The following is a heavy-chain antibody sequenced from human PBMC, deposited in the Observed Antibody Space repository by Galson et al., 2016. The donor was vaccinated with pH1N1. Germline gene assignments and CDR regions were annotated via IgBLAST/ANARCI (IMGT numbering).Heavy chain of an antibody. V-gene: IGHV3-33*08. D-gene: IGHD3-22*01. Sequence: SPRPSCAGSGFTFSKCGLHWVCQAPGKGLEWVAVIWADGSNKYHEDSVRGRISNSRENTNNTLYQQMNSLRVEDTGIYYCAKGFVLDYYDSSGYEYFVDKWGQGTLVTVSS. CDR2: IWADGSNK. CDR1: GFTFSKCG. CDR3: AKGFVLDYYDSSGYEYFVDK. J-gene: IGHJ4*02.